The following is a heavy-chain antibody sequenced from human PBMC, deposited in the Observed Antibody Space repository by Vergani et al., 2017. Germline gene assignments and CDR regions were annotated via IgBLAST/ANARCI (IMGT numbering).Heavy chain of an antibody. J-gene: IGHJ3*01. CDR2: ISASGNA. Sequence: QVQLQASGPGRVKPSQTLSLTCTMSGGSISAGYYFWSWIRQPAGKGLEWLGHISASGNASHSPSLKTRVSMSVDTSKNQFSLTVTSVTAADTAIYFSARRGGGYYSSSKVHPHRTAFDVWGHGTVVTVSS. V-gene: IGHV4-61*02. CDR1: GGSISAGYYF. CDR3: ARRGGGYYSSSKVHPHRTAFDV. D-gene: IGHD6-19*01.